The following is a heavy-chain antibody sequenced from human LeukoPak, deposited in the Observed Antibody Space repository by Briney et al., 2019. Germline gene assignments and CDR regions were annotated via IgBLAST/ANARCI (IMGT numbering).Heavy chain of an antibody. CDR2: ISGSGGNT. J-gene: IGHJ4*02. V-gene: IGHV3-23*01. CDR3: AKSRTPGFDY. D-gene: IGHD2-15*01. CDR1: GFTFSSYA. Sequence: GGSLRLSCTASGFTFSSYAMSWVRQAPGRGLEWVSYISGSGGNTYYADSVKGRFTISRDNSKNTLYLQMNRLRAEDTALYYCAKSRTPGFDYWGQGTLVTVSS.